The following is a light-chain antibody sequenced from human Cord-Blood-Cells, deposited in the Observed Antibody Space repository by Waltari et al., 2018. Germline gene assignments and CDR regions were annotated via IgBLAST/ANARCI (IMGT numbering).Light chain of an antibody. Sequence: DIQMTQSPSTLSASVGDRVTITFRASQSISSWLARYQQKPGKAPKLLIYKASSLESGVPSRFSCSGSGTEFTLTISSLQPYDFATYYCQQYNSYSPTFGQGTKVEIK. CDR3: QQYNSYSPT. CDR1: QSISSW. V-gene: IGKV1-5*03. J-gene: IGKJ1*01. CDR2: KAS.